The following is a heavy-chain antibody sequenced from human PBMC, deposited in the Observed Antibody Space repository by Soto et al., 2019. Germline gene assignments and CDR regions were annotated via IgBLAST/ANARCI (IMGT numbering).Heavy chain of an antibody. J-gene: IGHJ5*01. Sequence: GSLRLSCAASGFTFNNYVMSWVRQAPGKGLEWVSSISCSGDITYYADSVKGRFTISRDNSKNTLYLQMSSPSAEDRAVYYCAEGRKYCSSSSCYNWIDSWGQGTPVNVYS. CDR3: AEGRKYCSSSSCYNWIDS. CDR2: ISCSGDIT. CDR1: GFTFNNYV. V-gene: IGHV3-23*01. D-gene: IGHD2-2*01.